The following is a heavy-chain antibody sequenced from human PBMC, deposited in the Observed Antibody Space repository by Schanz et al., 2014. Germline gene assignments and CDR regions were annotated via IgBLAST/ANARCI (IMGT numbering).Heavy chain of an antibody. CDR3: AKGRFGELSAFDI. CDR1: GFSFSTYW. D-gene: IGHD3-10*01. J-gene: IGHJ3*02. Sequence: EVQLLESGGGLVQPGGSLRLSCAASGFSFSTYWMSWVRQAPGKGPEWVSYIRSSSTPIYYADSVKGRFTISRDNAKNTLYLQMNSLRAEDTAVYYCAKGRFGELSAFDIWGQGTMVTVSS. CDR2: IRSSSTPI. V-gene: IGHV3-48*01.